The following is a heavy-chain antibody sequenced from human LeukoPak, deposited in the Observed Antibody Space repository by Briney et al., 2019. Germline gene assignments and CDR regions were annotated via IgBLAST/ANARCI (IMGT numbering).Heavy chain of an antibody. CDR1: GFTFSSYG. J-gene: IGHJ4*02. V-gene: IGHV3-30*18. Sequence: PGRSLRLSCAASGFTFSSYGMHWVRQAPGKGLEWVAVISYDGSNQYYADSVKGRFTISRDNSKNTLYLQMNSLRAEDTAVYYCAKVSRGDWGQGTLVTVSS. CDR3: AKVSRGD. CDR2: ISYDGSNQ.